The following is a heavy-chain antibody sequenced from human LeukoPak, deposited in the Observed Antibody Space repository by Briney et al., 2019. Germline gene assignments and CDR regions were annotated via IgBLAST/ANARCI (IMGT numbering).Heavy chain of an antibody. J-gene: IGHJ5*02. Sequence: TGGSLRLSCAASGFTFSSYWMSWVRQAPGKGLEWVANIKQDGSEKYYVDSVKGRFTISRDNAKNSLYLQMNSLRAEDTAVYYCARVGYCSSTSSYTWGWFDPWGQGTLVTVSS. V-gene: IGHV3-7*01. CDR3: ARVGYCSSTSSYTWGWFDP. D-gene: IGHD2-2*02. CDR2: IKQDGSEK. CDR1: GFTFSSYW.